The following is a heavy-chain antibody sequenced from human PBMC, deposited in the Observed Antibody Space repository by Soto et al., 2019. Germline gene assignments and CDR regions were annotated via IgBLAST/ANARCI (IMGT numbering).Heavy chain of an antibody. CDR3: AREGFDHRPDY. J-gene: IGHJ4*02. V-gene: IGHV4-4*02. Sequence: QVQLQESGPGLVKPSETLSLTCAVSGDSISSPNWWTWYRQPPGKGLELIGEMFASGASNYNPSLDGRVTISLDTSQNHFSLKLTSFTAAVTAIYYCAREGFDHRPDYWGQGIPVTVSS. CDR1: GDSISSPNW. CDR2: MFASGAS.